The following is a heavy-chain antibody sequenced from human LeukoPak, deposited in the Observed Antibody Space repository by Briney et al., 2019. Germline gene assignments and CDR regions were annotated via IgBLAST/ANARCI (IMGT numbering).Heavy chain of an antibody. CDR1: GFTFSSYR. Sequence: PGGSLRLSCAASGFTFSSYRMNWVRQAPGKGLEWVSYISSSSGTIYYADSVKGRFTISRDNAKNSLYLQMNSLRAEDTAVYYCAKDGGSSWYFDYWGQGTLVTVSS. D-gene: IGHD6-13*01. CDR2: ISSSSGTI. V-gene: IGHV3-48*01. CDR3: AKDGGSSWYFDY. J-gene: IGHJ4*02.